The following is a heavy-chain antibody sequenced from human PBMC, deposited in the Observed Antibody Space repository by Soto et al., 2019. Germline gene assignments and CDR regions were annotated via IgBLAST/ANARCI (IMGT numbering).Heavy chain of an antibody. D-gene: IGHD1-26*01. CDR1: GYTFTSCA. CDR3: ARDRGPYSGSYFGWFDP. J-gene: IGHJ5*02. V-gene: IGHV1-3*01. CDR2: INAGNGNT. Sequence: ASVKVSCKASGYTFTSCAMHWVRQAPGQRLEWMGWINAGNGNTKYSQKFQGRVTITRDTSASTAYMELSSLRSEDTAVYYCARDRGPYSGSYFGWFDPWGQGTLVTVSS.